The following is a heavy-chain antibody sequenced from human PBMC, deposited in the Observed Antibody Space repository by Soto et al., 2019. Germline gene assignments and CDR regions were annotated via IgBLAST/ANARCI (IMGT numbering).Heavy chain of an antibody. CDR2: ISYDGSNK. CDR3: AREASIATINGMDV. D-gene: IGHD5-12*01. V-gene: IGHV3-30-3*01. Sequence: QVQLVESGGGVVQPGRSLRLSCAASGFTFSSYAMHWVRQAPGKGLEWVAVISYDGSNKYYADSVKGRFTISRDNSKKTLYLQMNILRAEDTSVYYCAREASIATINGMDVWGQGTTVTVSS. J-gene: IGHJ6*02. CDR1: GFTFSSYA.